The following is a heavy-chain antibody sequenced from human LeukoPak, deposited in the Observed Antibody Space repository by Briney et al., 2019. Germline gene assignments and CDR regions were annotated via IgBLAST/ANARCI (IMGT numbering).Heavy chain of an antibody. J-gene: IGHJ4*02. CDR3: TRRLDD. CDR1: GFSFNSDW. Sequence: GGSLRLSCAASGFSFNSDWMDWVRQAPGKGLEWVANIKHDESEKNYLDSVKGRFTISRDNAQNSLYLQMNGLRVENTAVYYCTRRLDDWGQGTLVTVSS. D-gene: IGHD3-16*01. V-gene: IGHV3-7*01. CDR2: IKHDESEK.